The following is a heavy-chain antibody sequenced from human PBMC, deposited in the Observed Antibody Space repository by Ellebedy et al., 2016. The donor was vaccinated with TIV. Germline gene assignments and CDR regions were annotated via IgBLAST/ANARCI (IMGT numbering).Heavy chain of an antibody. Sequence: ASVKVSCXASGFTFASYYMHWVRQAPGQGLEWIGLINPSGSRTTYARKFQGRVSMTRDTSTSTVYMDLRSLRAEDTAIYYCARDLSTSSPFDFWGRGTLVTVSS. V-gene: IGHV1-46*01. D-gene: IGHD2-2*01. CDR1: GFTFASYY. J-gene: IGHJ4*02. CDR2: INPSGSRT. CDR3: ARDLSTSSPFDF.